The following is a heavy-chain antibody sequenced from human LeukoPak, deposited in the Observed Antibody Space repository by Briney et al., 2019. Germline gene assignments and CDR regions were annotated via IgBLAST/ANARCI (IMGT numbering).Heavy chain of an antibody. CDR2: ISSSGSNI. D-gene: IGHD3-22*01. V-gene: IGHV3-11*01. J-gene: IGHJ3*02. Sequence: GVSLRLSCAASGFTFSDYYMSWIRQAPGKGLEWVSYISSSGSNIYYADSVKGRFTISRDNAKNSPYLQMNSLRAEDTGVYYCARGSYYYDSSLDAFDIWGQRTMVTVSS. CDR1: GFTFSDYY. CDR3: ARGSYYYDSSLDAFDI.